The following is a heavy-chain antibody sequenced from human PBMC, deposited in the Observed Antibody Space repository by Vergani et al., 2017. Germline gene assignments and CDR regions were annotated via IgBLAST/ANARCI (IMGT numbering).Heavy chain of an antibody. CDR1: GYTFTSYA. Sequence: QVQLVQSGSELKKPGASVKVSCKASGYTFTSYAMNWVRQAPGQGLEWMGWINTNTGNPTYAQVFTGRFVFSLDTSVSTAYLQISSLKAEDTAVYYCARGSDYGDYYDSRIVDYWGQGTLVTVSS. D-gene: IGHD4-17*01. J-gene: IGHJ4*02. CDR2: INTNTGNP. CDR3: ARGSDYGDYYDSRIVDY. V-gene: IGHV7-4-1*02.